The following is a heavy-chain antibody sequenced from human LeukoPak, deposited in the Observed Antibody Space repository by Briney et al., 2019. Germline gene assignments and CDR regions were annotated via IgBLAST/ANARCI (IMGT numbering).Heavy chain of an antibody. CDR2: ISSSSSYI. CDR3: ARGGYYYDSSGPEFDY. J-gene: IGHJ4*02. D-gene: IGHD3-22*01. Sequence: GSLRLSCAASGFTFSSYGMHWVRQAPGKGLEWVSSISSSSSYIYYADSVKGRFTISRDNAKNSLYLQMNSLRAEDTAVYYCARGGYYYDSSGPEFDYWGQGTLVTVSS. V-gene: IGHV3-21*01. CDR1: GFTFSSYG.